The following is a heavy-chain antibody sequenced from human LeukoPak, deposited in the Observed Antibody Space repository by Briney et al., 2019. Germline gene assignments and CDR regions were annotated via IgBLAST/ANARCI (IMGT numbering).Heavy chain of an antibody. Sequence: ASVKVSCKASGYTFTSYGISWVRQAPGQGLEWVGWISAYNGNTNYAQKLQGRVAMTTDTSTSTAYMELRSLRSDDTAVYYCARDPTTYYYYYGMDVWGQGTTVTVSS. CDR1: GYTFTSYG. D-gene: IGHD1-1*01. V-gene: IGHV1-18*01. CDR3: ARDPTTYYYYYGMDV. CDR2: ISAYNGNT. J-gene: IGHJ6*02.